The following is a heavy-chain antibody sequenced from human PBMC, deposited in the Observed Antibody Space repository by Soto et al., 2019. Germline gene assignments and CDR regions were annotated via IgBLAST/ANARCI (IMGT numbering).Heavy chain of an antibody. J-gene: IGHJ4*02. Sequence: EVQLLESGGGLVQPGGSLRLSCVASGFSFSDYSMTWVRQAPGRGLEWVSTLTRTGTTFYADSVKGRFTISRDNSKNTLSLQMYSLRAEDSARYFCAKRATTVPTPGNYFDCWGQGTLVTVSS. D-gene: IGHD2-15*01. CDR3: AKRATTVPTPGNYFDC. V-gene: IGHV3-23*01. CDR1: GFSFSDYS. CDR2: LTRTGTT.